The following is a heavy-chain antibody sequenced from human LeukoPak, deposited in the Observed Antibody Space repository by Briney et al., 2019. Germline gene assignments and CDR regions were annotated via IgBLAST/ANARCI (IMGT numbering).Heavy chain of an antibody. CDR3: ARVAGSIDY. D-gene: IGHD6-19*01. CDR1: GYTFTTYD. J-gene: IGHJ4*02. V-gene: IGHV1-8*03. Sequence: ASVKVSCKTSGYTFTTYDINWVRQATGQGVEWMGWMNPNSGYTGHAQKFQGRVTITRDTSISTAYMELSSLRSEDTAVYYCARVAGSIDYWGQGTLVTVSS. CDR2: MNPNSGYT.